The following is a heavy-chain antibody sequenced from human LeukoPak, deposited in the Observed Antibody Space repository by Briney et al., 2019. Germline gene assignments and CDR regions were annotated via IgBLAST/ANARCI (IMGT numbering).Heavy chain of an antibody. Sequence: GGSLRLSCAASGFTFGSYSMNWVHQAPGKGLEWVSYISSSSSTIYYADSVKGRFTISRDNAKNSLYLQMNSLRDEDTAVYYCARDRYYGSGSYPGYWGQGTLVTVSS. D-gene: IGHD3-10*01. CDR3: ARDRYYGSGSYPGY. CDR2: ISSSSSTI. J-gene: IGHJ4*02. V-gene: IGHV3-48*02. CDR1: GFTFGSYS.